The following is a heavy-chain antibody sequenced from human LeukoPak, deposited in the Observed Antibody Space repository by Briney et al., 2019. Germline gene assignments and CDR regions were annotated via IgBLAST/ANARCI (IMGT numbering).Heavy chain of an antibody. J-gene: IGHJ4*02. D-gene: IGHD2-2*01. CDR2: IYYSGST. CDR3: ARGPDPDIVVVPAAHYFDY. CDR1: GGSISSGDYY. V-gene: IGHV4-30-4*08. Sequence: SQTLSLTCTVSGGSISSGDYYWSWIRQPPGKGLEWIGYIYYSGSTYYNPSLKSRVTISVDTSKNQFSLKLSSVTAADTAVYYCARGPDPDIVVVPAAHYFDYWGQGTLVTVSS.